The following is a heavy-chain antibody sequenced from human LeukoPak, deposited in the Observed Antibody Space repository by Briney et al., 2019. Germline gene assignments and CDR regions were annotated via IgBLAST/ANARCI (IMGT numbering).Heavy chain of an antibody. CDR3: AREHYHFDY. V-gene: IGHV3-30*03. D-gene: IGHD1-26*01. J-gene: IGHJ4*02. Sequence: PGGSLRLSCAASGFTLSSYGMHWVRQAPGKGLEWAAVISYDGTNKYYADSVKGRFTISRDNSKNTLYLEMNRLRAEDTAVYYCAREHYHFDYWGQGTLVTVSS. CDR2: ISYDGTNK. CDR1: GFTLSSYG.